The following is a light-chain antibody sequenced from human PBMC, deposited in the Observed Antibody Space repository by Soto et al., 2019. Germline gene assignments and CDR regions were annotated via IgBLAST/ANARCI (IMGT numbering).Light chain of an antibody. Sequence: EIVMTQSPATLSVSPGERATLSCRASQSVSNKLAWYQQRPGQAPRLLIYTASTRAAGIPVRFSGSGSGTEFTLTISSLQSEDFALYYCQQYNDWPPYTFGQGTKLEIK. CDR1: QSVSNK. CDR2: TAS. V-gene: IGKV3-15*01. J-gene: IGKJ2*01. CDR3: QQYNDWPPYT.